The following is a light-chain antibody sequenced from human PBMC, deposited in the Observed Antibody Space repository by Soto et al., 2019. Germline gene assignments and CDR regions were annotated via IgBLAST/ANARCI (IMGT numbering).Light chain of an antibody. V-gene: IGKV3-20*01. Sequence: EIVLTQSPGILSLSPGERATLSCRASQSVSTSYLAWYQQKPGQAPRLLIYGASNRATGIADRFSASGSKTDFPLTISRLEPEDFAVYYCQQYGSSPPYTFGQGTKLEIK. J-gene: IGKJ2*01. CDR2: GAS. CDR3: QQYGSSPPYT. CDR1: QSVSTSY.